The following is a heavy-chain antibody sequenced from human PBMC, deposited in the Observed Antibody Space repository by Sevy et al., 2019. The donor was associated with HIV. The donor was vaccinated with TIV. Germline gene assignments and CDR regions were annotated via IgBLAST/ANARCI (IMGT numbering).Heavy chain of an antibody. J-gene: IGHJ4*02. CDR1: GFTFDMYW. CDR3: ARRYFDL. CDR2: IGQDGNEI. Sequence: GGSLRLSCDASGFTFDMYWMQWVRQAPGKGLEWVANIGQDGNEIYYAASVRGRFTISRDNAKGFLYLQMNNLRVEDTASYYCARRYFDLWGQGTLVTVSS. V-gene: IGHV3-7*03.